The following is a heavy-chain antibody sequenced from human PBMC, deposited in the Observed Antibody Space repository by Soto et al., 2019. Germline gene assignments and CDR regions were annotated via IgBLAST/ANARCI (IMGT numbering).Heavy chain of an antibody. V-gene: IGHV1-8*01. Sequence: GASVKVSCKASGYTFTSYDINWVRQATGQGLEWMGWMNPNSGNTGYAQKFQGRVTMTRNTSISTAYMELSSLRSEDTAVYYCARAVFWSGYSGGGYYYYMDVWGKGTTVTVPS. CDR2: MNPNSGNT. CDR1: GYTFTSYD. D-gene: IGHD3-3*01. CDR3: ARAVFWSGYSGGGYYYYMDV. J-gene: IGHJ6*03.